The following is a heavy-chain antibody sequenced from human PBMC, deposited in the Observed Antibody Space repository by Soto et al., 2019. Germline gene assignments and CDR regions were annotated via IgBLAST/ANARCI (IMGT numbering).Heavy chain of an antibody. Sequence: QVQLVASGGGVVQPGRSLRLSCAASGFTFSSYGMHWVRQAPGKGLEWVALISYDGSNEHYADAVKGRITVSRDNSKNTLYLQMNSLRTEDTAVYYCANSKGVSSRYYYYYGMDVWGQGTTVTVSS. CDR1: GFTFSSYG. V-gene: IGHV3-30*18. D-gene: IGHD6-13*01. J-gene: IGHJ6*02. CDR3: ANSKGVSSRYYYYYGMDV. CDR2: ISYDGSNE.